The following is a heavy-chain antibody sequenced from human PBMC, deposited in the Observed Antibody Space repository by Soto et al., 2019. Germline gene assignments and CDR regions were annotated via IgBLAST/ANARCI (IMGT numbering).Heavy chain of an antibody. J-gene: IGHJ6*02. D-gene: IGHD4-17*01. CDR3: AKEGTVTTAVDDYDSDMDV. Sequence: QVQLVESGGGVVQPGRSLRLSCEVSGFNFSTYDMHWVRQAPGQGLAWVAVISFDGSKQYYAESVKGRFSISRDKSKNTLYMQMNSTRAEHTAVYYWAKEGTVTTAVDDYDSDMDVWGHGTTVTVSS. CDR2: ISFDGSKQ. V-gene: IGHV3-30*18. CDR1: GFNFSTYD.